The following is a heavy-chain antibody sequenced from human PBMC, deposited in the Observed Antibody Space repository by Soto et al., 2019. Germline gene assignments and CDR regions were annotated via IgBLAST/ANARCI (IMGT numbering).Heavy chain of an antibody. J-gene: IGHJ6*02. CDR1: GYTFTGYV. V-gene: IGHV1-18*01. CDR2: ISAYNGNT. D-gene: IGHD2-2*01. Sequence: ASVKVSCKASGYTFTGYVISWVRQAPGQGLEWMGWISAYNGNTNYAQKLQGRVTMTTDTSTSTAYMELRSLRSDDTAVYYCARDCISTSCSHYYYSYGMDVWGQGTTVTVSS. CDR3: ARDCISTSCSHYYYSYGMDV.